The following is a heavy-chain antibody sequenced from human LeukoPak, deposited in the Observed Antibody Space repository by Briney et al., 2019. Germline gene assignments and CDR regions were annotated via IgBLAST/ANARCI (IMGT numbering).Heavy chain of an antibody. CDR1: GDSVSSNSAA. D-gene: IGHD3-10*01. V-gene: IGHV6-1*01. J-gene: IGHJ6*02. Sequence: SQTLSLTCAISGDSVSSNSAAWNWIRQSPSRGLEWLGRTYYRSKWYNDYAVSVKSRITINPDTSKNQFSLQLNSVTPEDTAVYYCARDRLYYYGSGHYYYYYGMDVWGQGTTVTVSS. CDR2: TYYRSKWYN. CDR3: ARDRLYYYGSGHYYYYYGMDV.